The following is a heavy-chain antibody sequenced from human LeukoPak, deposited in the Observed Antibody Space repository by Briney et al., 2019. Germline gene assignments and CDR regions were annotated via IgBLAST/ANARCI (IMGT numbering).Heavy chain of an antibody. CDR3: ARDRPVAKYYYDSSGYGNDY. CDR2: ISAYNGNT. D-gene: IGHD3-22*01. V-gene: IGHV1-18*04. J-gene: IGHJ4*02. Sequence: ASVKVSCKTSGYTFTAYYLHWVRQAPGQGLEWMGWISAYNGNTNYAQKLQGRVTMTTDTSTSTAYMELRSLRSDDTAVYYCARDRPVAKYYYDSSGYGNDYWGQGTLVTVSS. CDR1: GYTFTAYY.